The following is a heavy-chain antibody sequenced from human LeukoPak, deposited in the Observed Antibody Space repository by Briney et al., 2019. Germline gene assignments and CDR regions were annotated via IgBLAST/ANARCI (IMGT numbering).Heavy chain of an antibody. Sequence: GGSLRLSCEASGFTFDDYAMHWVRQAPGKGPEWVSGISWNSGSIGYADSVKGRFTISRDNAKNSLYLLMNSLRADDMASYYCAKDKGNAAGAGSGWYYFDYWGQGTLVTVSS. CDR1: GFTFDDYA. D-gene: IGHD6-19*01. V-gene: IGHV3-9*03. CDR2: ISWNSGSI. CDR3: AKDKGNAAGAGSGWYYFDY. J-gene: IGHJ4*02.